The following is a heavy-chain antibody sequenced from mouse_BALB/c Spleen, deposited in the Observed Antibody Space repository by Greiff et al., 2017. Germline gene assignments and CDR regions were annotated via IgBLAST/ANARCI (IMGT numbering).Heavy chain of an antibody. Sequence: VQLQQSGAELVRPGALVKLSCKASGYTFTSYWMNWVKQRPDQGLEWIGRIDPYDGNTNYNQTFKDKAILTVDKSSSTAYMQLSSLTSEDSAVYYCERSGYYGSDFDYWGQGTHVTVSS. CDR1: GYTFTSYW. D-gene: IGHD1-1*01. J-gene: IGHJ2*01. CDR3: ERSGYYGSDFDY. V-gene: IGHV1-69*02. CDR2: IDPYDGNT.